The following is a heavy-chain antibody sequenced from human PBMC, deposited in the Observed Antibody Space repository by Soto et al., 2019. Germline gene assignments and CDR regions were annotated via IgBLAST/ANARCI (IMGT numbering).Heavy chain of an antibody. J-gene: IGHJ4*02. CDR1: GYTFTSYA. CDR3: ARAIYDSSGYYPPWDY. Sequence: GASVKVSCKASGYTFTSYAMHWVRQAPGQRLEWMGWINAGNGNTKYSQKFQGRVTITRDTSASTAYMELSSLRSEDTAVYYCARAIYDSSGYYPPWDYWGQGTLVTVSS. D-gene: IGHD3-22*01. CDR2: INAGNGNT. V-gene: IGHV1-3*01.